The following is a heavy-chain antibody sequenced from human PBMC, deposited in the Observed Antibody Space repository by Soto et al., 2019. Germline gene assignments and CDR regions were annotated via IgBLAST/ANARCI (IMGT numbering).Heavy chain of an antibody. CDR2: IIPMFGTT. Sequence: QVQLVQSGAEVRKPGSSVKVSCKASGGAFSSSSINWVRQAPGQGLEWMGGIIPMFGTTNHAQKLQGRVTLTADESTSTAYMEMTDLRSEDTAVYYCAEGGGAYDTWGQGTLVTIST. D-gene: IGHD3-16*01. J-gene: IGHJ5*02. CDR3: AEGGGAYDT. CDR1: GGAFSSSS. V-gene: IGHV1-69*01.